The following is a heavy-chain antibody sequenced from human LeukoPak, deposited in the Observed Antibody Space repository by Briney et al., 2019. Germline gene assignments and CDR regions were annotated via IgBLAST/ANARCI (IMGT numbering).Heavy chain of an antibody. J-gene: IGHJ4*02. D-gene: IGHD1-26*01. CDR1: GGSISSYY. CDR3: ARVVGATTTANFDY. V-gene: IGHV4-59*12. CDR2: IYYSGST. Sequence: PSETLSLTCTVSGGSISSYYWSWIRQPPGKGLEWIGYIYYSGSTNYNPSLKSRVTISVDTSKNQFSLKLSSVTAADTAVYYCARVVGATTTANFDYWAREPWSPSPQ.